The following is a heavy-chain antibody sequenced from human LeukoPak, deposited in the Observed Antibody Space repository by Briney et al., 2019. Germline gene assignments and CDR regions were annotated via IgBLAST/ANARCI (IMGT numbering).Heavy chain of an antibody. Sequence: GGSLRLSCAASGFTFTTYDMAWVRQAPGKGLEWVSAISGSGRDTFYADSVKGRFTISRDNAKNSLSLQMNSLTAEDTAVYYCANFRVHTSSRGVGLDYWGKGTLVTVSS. CDR2: ISGSGRDT. CDR1: GFTFTTYD. V-gene: IGHV3-23*01. CDR3: ANFRVHTSSRGVGLDY. J-gene: IGHJ4*02. D-gene: IGHD5-18*01.